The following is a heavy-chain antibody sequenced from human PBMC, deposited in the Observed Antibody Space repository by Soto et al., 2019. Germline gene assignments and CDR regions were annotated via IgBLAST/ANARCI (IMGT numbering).Heavy chain of an antibody. Sequence: ASVKVSCKASGYSFTSYDINWVRQATGQGLEWMGWMNPNSGNTGYAQKFQGRVTMTRNTSISTAYMELSSLRSEDTAVYYCARVRGSGGADAFDIWGQGTMVTVSS. J-gene: IGHJ3*02. D-gene: IGHD3-10*01. CDR2: MNPNSGNT. CDR1: GYSFTSYD. V-gene: IGHV1-8*01. CDR3: ARVRGSGGADAFDI.